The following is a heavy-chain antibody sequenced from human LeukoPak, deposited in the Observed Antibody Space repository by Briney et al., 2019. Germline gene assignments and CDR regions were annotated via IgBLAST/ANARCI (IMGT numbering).Heavy chain of an antibody. Sequence: PGGSLRLSCAASGFTFSSYEMNWVRQAPGKGLEWVSYISSSGSTIYYADSVKGRFTISRDNAKNSLYLQMNSLRAEDTAVYYCARDRSSYYYDSSGYSYLDYWGQGTLVTVSS. V-gene: IGHV3-48*03. CDR2: ISSSGSTI. D-gene: IGHD3-22*01. J-gene: IGHJ4*02. CDR3: ARDRSSYYYDSSGYSYLDY. CDR1: GFTFSSYE.